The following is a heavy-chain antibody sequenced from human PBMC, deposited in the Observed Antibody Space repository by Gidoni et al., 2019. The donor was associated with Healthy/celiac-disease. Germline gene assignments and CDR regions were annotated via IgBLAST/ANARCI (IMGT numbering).Heavy chain of an antibody. D-gene: IGHD4-17*01. CDR3: ARGTTVTQDY. J-gene: IGHJ4*02. Sequence: QVPLVQSGAEVKKPGASLNVSCMASGYTFTSYYMHWVRQAPGQGLEWMGIINPSGGSTSYAQKFQGRVTMTRDTSTSTVYMELSSLRSEDTAVYYCARGTTVTQDYWGQGTLVTVSS. V-gene: IGHV1-46*01. CDR1: GYTFTSYY. CDR2: INPSGGST.